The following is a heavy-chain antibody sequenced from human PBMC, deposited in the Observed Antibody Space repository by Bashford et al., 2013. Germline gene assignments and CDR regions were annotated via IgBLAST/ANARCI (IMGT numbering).Heavy chain of an antibody. CDR3: ARDLRGYLDAFHI. Sequence: ASVKVSCKASGYTFTAYYLHWVRQAPGQGLEWMGWIDPNSGVTNYAQRFQGRVTMTRDTSIGTAYLELSRLTSDDTAVYYCARDLRGYLDAFHIWGLRDNGHRLL. CDR1: GYTFTAYY. J-gene: IGHJ3*02. D-gene: IGHD3-22*01. CDR2: IDPNSGVT. V-gene: IGHV1-2*02.